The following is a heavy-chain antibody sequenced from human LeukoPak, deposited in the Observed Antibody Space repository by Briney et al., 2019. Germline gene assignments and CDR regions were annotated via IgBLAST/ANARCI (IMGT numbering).Heavy chain of an antibody. CDR3: AGSYSRGWPGSFDI. V-gene: IGHV5-51*01. Sequence: GESLQIYCKGSGYSFTSYWLGWVRQMPGEGLEWMEIIYPCDSDTRSSPSWQVPISDDKSLHTAYLQWGNLEASDTGMFFCAGSYSRGWPGSFDIWGQGTMVTVSS. D-gene: IGHD6-19*01. CDR2: IYPCDSDT. J-gene: IGHJ3*02. CDR1: GYSFTSYW.